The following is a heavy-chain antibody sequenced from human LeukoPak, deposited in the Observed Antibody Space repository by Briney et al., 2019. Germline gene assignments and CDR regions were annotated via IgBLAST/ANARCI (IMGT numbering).Heavy chain of an antibody. Sequence: ASVKVSCKASGGTFSSYAISWVRQAPGQGLEWMGGIIPIFGTANYAQKFQGRVTITADESTSTAYMELSSLRSEDTAGYYRARDRRPYCSGGSCYETHWGQGTLVTVSS. J-gene: IGHJ4*02. D-gene: IGHD2-15*01. V-gene: IGHV1-69*13. CDR1: GGTFSSYA. CDR3: ARDRRPYCSGGSCYETH. CDR2: IIPIFGTA.